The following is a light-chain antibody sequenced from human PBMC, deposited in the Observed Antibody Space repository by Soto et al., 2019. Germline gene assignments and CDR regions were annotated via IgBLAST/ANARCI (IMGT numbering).Light chain of an antibody. CDR1: QSISSW. CDR2: KAS. CDR3: QQYDSFSYT. J-gene: IGKJ2*01. Sequence: DIQMTQSPSTLFASVGDRVTITCRASQSISSWLAWYQQKPGKAPKLLIYKASNLKSAVPSRFSGSGSGTEFTLTISSLQPDDFATYYCQQYDSFSYTFGQGTKLEIK. V-gene: IGKV1-5*03.